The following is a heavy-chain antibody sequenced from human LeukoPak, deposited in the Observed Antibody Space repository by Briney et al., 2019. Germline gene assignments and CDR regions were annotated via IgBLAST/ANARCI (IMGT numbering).Heavy chain of an antibody. CDR3: ARGWDYDSGGRPTAYVY. J-gene: IGHJ4*02. Sequence: SVKVSCKASGGTFSSYAINWVRQAPGQGLEWMGGIIPIFGTANYAQKIQGRVTITADKSTSTVYMELNSLKSEDTAVYYCARGWDYDSGGRPTAYVYWGQGTLVTVSS. CDR1: GGTFSSYA. V-gene: IGHV1-69*06. D-gene: IGHD3-22*01. CDR2: IIPIFGTA.